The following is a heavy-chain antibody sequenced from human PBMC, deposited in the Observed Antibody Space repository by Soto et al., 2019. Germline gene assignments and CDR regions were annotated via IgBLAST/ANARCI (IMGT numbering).Heavy chain of an antibody. D-gene: IGHD2-2*01. CDR2: IIPIFGTA. J-gene: IGHJ5*02. CDR3: ARTSSDIVVVPAAKHYNWFDP. Sequence: QVQLVQSGAEVKKPGSSVKVSCKASGGTFSSYAISWVRQAPGQGLEWMGGIIPIFGTANYAQKFQGRVTINADESTSTAFMELSSLRSEDTAVYFCARTSSDIVVVPAAKHYNWFDPWGQGNLVTVSS. CDR1: GGTFSSYA. V-gene: IGHV1-69*01.